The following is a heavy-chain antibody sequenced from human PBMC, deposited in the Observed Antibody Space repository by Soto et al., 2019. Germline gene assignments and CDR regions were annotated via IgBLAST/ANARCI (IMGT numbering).Heavy chain of an antibody. CDR1: GFNFSVSV. CDR2: IRSKGYNYAT. J-gene: IGHJ4*02. V-gene: IGHV3-73*01. Sequence: WGSLPVSCVASGFNFSVSVIHWVRQASGKGLEWVGRIRSKGYNYATGYAASVKGRFTISRDDSKNTAYLQMDSLKSEDTAVYFCTRLVVWGQGSLVTVSS. D-gene: IGHD2-15*01. CDR3: TRLVV.